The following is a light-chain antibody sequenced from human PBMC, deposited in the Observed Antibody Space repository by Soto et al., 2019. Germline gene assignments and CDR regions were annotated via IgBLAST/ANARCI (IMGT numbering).Light chain of an antibody. CDR3: QQANSFPLT. CDR2: GAS. Sequence: EIVLTQSPGTLSLSPGERATLSCMTSQSVISTSLAWYQQKPGQAPRLLIYGASNRATGIPDRFSGSGSGTEFTLTISSLQPEDFATYYCQQANSFPLTFGGGTKVDIK. V-gene: IGKV3-20*01. CDR1: QSVISTS. J-gene: IGKJ4*01.